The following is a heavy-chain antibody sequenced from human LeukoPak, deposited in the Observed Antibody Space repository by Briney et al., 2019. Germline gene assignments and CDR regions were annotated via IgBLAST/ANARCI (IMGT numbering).Heavy chain of an antibody. V-gene: IGHV4-34*01. J-gene: IGHJ4*02. Sequence: TSETLSLTCAVYGGSFSGYYWSWIRQPPGKGLEWIGSIYYSGSTYYNPSLKSRVTISVDTSKNQFSLKLSSVTAADTAVYYCASCGGAMDPRFDYWGQGSLVTVYS. CDR2: IYYSGST. D-gene: IGHD3-10*01. CDR3: ASCGGAMDPRFDY. CDR1: GGSFSGYY.